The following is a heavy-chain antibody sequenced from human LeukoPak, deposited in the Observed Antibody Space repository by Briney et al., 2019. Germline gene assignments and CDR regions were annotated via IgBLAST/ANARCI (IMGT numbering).Heavy chain of an antibody. CDR3: ARGPATAMVTGWYFDL. CDR1: GGTFSSYA. CDR2: IIPILGIA. V-gene: IGHV1-69*04. J-gene: IGHJ2*01. D-gene: IGHD5-18*01. Sequence: SVKVSCKASGGTFSSYAISWVRQAPGQGREWMGRIIPILGIANYAQKFQGRVTITADKSTSTAYMELSSLRSEDTAVYYCARGPATAMVTGWYFDLWGRGTLVTASS.